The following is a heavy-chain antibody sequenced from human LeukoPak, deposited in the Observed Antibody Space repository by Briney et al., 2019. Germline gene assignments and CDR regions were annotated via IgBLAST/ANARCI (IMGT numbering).Heavy chain of an antibody. Sequence: GGSLRLSCAASGFTYSRYAMTWVRQAPGKGLEWVSGISGSGSTTYYADSVKGRFSISRDNSKNTLYLQVNSLRAEDTAVYYCAKDQEWELLFDYWGQGTLVTVSS. D-gene: IGHD1-26*01. V-gene: IGHV3-23*01. J-gene: IGHJ4*02. CDR2: ISGSGSTT. CDR3: AKDQEWELLFDY. CDR1: GFTYSRYA.